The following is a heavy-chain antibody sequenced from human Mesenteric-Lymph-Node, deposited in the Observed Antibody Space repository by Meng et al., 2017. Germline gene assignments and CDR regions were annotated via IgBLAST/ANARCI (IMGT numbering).Heavy chain of an antibody. CDR3: AKDFDYSGNSRGYFQY. V-gene: IGHV3-23*01. J-gene: IGHJ1*01. D-gene: IGHD4-23*01. Sequence: GEFLKTSCAASGFTLSSYAMSWVRQAPGKGLEWVSAISGSGAATHYADSVKGRFTISRDNSKNTVYLQMNILRAEDMAVYYCAKDFDYSGNSRGYFQYWGQGTLVTVSS. CDR1: GFTLSSYA. CDR2: ISGSGAAT.